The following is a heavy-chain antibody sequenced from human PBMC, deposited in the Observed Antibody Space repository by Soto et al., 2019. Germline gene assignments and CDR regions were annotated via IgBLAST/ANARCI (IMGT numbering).Heavy chain of an antibody. V-gene: IGHV3-7*03. Sequence: GGSLRLSCAASGFTFSSHWMSWVRQAPGKGLEWVANIKQDGSEKYYVDSVKGRFTISRDNAKNSLYLQMNSLRAEDTAVYYCATLSSTWPRDYWGQGTLVTVSS. CDR2: IKQDGSEK. J-gene: IGHJ4*02. D-gene: IGHD6-13*01. CDR1: GFTFSSHW. CDR3: ATLSSTWPRDY.